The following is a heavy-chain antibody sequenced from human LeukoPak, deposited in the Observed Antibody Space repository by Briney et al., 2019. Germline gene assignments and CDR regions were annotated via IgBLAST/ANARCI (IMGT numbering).Heavy chain of an antibody. CDR3: AKTDSSSWYVSNWFDP. Sequence: GGSLRLSCAASGFTFSIYAMSWVRQAPGKGLEWVSAISGSGGSTYYADSVKGRFTISRDNSKNTLYLQMNSLRAEDTAVYYCAKTDSSSWYVSNWFDPWGQGTLVTVSS. D-gene: IGHD6-13*01. CDR1: GFTFSIYA. CDR2: ISGSGGST. J-gene: IGHJ5*02. V-gene: IGHV3-23*01.